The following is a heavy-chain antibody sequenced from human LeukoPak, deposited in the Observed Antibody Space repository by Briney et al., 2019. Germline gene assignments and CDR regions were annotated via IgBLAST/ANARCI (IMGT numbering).Heavy chain of an antibody. D-gene: IGHD6-13*01. CDR1: GFTFDDYA. J-gene: IGHJ4*02. Sequence: PGGSLRLSCAASGFTFDDYAIHWVRQAPGKGLEWVSGISWNSGSIGYADSVKGRFTISRDNAKNSLYLQMNSLRAEDTALYYCARVGYTDSWYSSPPFDYWGQGTLVTVSS. CDR2: ISWNSGSI. CDR3: ARVGYTDSWYSSPPFDY. V-gene: IGHV3-9*01.